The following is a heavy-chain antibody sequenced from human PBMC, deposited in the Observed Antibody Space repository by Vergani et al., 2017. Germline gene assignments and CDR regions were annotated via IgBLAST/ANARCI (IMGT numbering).Heavy chain of an antibody. D-gene: IGHD6-19*01. CDR3: ARSVAVAGGVADY. CDR2: ISSSSSYI. J-gene: IGHJ4*02. CDR1: GFTFSSYS. Sequence: EVQLVESGGGLVKPGGSLRLSCAASGFTFSSYSMNWVRQAPGKGLEWVSSISSSSSYIYYADSVKGRFTISRDNDKNSLYLQMNSLRAEDTAVYYCARSVAVAGGVADYWGQGTLVTVSS. V-gene: IGHV3-21*01.